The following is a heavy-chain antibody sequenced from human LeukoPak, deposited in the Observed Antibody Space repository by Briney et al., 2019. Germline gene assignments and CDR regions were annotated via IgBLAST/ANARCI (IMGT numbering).Heavy chain of an antibody. Sequence: GGSLRLSCAASGFTFSTYAMSWVRQTPGKGLEWVSVISGGGDITYYADSVKGRFTISRDNSKSTLCLQMNSLRAEDTAVYYCAKQLGYCSDGSCYFPYWGQGTLVTVSS. CDR1: GFTFSTYA. V-gene: IGHV3-23*01. J-gene: IGHJ4*02. CDR2: ISGGGDIT. D-gene: IGHD2-15*01. CDR3: AKQLGYCSDGSCYFPY.